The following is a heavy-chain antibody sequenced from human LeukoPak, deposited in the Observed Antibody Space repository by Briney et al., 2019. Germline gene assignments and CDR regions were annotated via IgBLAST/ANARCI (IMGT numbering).Heavy chain of an antibody. V-gene: IGHV3-11*01. D-gene: IGHD4-17*01. CDR1: GFTFTDTY. J-gene: IGHJ4*02. CDR3: AKALYYGDYAAFDY. Sequence: GGSLRLSCAVSGFTFTDTYMTWIRQAPGKGLESLSYISPSGTDISYADSVKGRFTISRDNAKNSLYLQMNSLRAEDTAVYYCAKALYYGDYAAFDYWGQGTLVTVSS. CDR2: ISPSGTDI.